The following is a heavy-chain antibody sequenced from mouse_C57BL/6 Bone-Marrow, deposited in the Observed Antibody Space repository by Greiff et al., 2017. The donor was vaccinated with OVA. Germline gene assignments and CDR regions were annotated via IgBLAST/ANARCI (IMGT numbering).Heavy chain of an antibody. CDR3: TTRYYYGSSCRFDY. CDR2: IDPENGDT. V-gene: IGHV14-4*01. J-gene: IGHJ2*01. CDR1: GFNIKDDY. Sequence: VQLQQSGAELVRPGASVKLSCTASGFNIKDDYMHWVKQRPEQGLEWIGWIDPENGDTEYASKFQGKATITADTASNTAYLQLSSLTAEDTAVYYCTTRYYYGSSCRFDYWGQGTTLTVSS. D-gene: IGHD1-1*01.